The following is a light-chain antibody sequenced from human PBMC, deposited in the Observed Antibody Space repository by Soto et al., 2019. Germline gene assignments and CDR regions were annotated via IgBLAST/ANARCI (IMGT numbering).Light chain of an antibody. V-gene: IGKV3-20*01. J-gene: IGKJ5*01. Sequence: EIVLTQSPGTLSLSPGERATLSCRASQSVSSTYLAWYQQQPGQAPRLLIYGASSRATGIPSRFTGSRSGTDFTPTISRLEPEDYAVYYWQQYGSSDVTFGQGTRLEIK. CDR1: QSVSSTY. CDR2: GAS. CDR3: QQYGSSDVT.